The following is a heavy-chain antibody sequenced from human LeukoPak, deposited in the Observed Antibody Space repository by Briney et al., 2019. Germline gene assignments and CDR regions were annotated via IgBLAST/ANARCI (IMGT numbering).Heavy chain of an antibody. CDR1: GYTFTSYG. D-gene: IGHD3-3*01. Sequence: GASVKVSCKASGYTFTSYGISWVRQAPGQGLEWMGGIIPIFGTANYAQKFQGRVTITTDESTSTAYMELSSLRSEDTAVYYCAKSHGYYGDNWFDPWGQGTLVTVSS. J-gene: IGHJ5*02. V-gene: IGHV1-69*05. CDR2: IIPIFGTA. CDR3: AKSHGYYGDNWFDP.